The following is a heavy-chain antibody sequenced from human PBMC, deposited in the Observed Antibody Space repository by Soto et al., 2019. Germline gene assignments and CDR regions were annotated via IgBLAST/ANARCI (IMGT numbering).Heavy chain of an antibody. CDR2: ISGSGGST. J-gene: IGHJ6*03. V-gene: IGHV3-23*01. CDR3: AKPGPLPDSSGWYYYYYYMDV. CDR1: GFTFSSYA. Sequence: GGSLRLSCAASGFTFSSYAMSWVRQAPGKGLEWVSAISGSGGSTYYADSVKGRFTISRDNSKNTLDLQMNSLRAEDTAVYYCAKPGPLPDSSGWYYYYYYMDVWGKGTTVTVSS. D-gene: IGHD6-19*01.